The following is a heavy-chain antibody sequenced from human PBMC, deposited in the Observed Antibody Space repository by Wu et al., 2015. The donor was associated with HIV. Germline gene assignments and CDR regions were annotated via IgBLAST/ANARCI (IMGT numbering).Heavy chain of an antibody. CDR2: ITIYNSGT. J-gene: IGHJ4*02. Sequence: QVQLVQSGGEVKKPGTSVTISCETSGYAFSQYSIHWVRQAPGQRFEWLGWITIYNSGTKYAQKFRDRISMTTDASTNTAFLELSRLTSGDTALYYCTRGDWEESTGTLPLIYWGRGTLVTVS. V-gene: IGHV1-18*01. CDR1: GYAFSQYS. CDR3: TRGDWEESTGTLPLIY. D-gene: IGHD1-1*01.